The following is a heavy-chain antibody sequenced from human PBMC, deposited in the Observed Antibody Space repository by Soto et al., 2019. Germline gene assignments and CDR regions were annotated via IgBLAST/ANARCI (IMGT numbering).Heavy chain of an antibody. V-gene: IGHV3-23*01. Sequence: GGSLRLSCVASEFTFSSYGMSWVRQAPGKGLEWVSGISGSGGSTDYADSVKGRFTISRDNSMDTLYLKIYSLRVEDTAVYYCAKEFEAYCGGDCEGAAFDSWGQGTMVTVSS. CDR3: AKEFEAYCGGDCEGAAFDS. J-gene: IGHJ3*02. CDR2: ISGSGGST. D-gene: IGHD2-21*02. CDR1: EFTFSSYG.